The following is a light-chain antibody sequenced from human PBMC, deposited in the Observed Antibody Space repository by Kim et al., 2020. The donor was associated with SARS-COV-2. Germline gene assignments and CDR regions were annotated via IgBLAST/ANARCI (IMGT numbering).Light chain of an antibody. CDR2: TAS. CDR1: QNIDAW. V-gene: IGKV1-5*03. J-gene: IGKJ4*01. CDR3: QQYKTYPVT. Sequence: ASVGDRDTSTCPARQNIDAWLAWDQQKPGKAPKLLIYTASSLESEVPSRFSGSVSGTEFTLTISSLQPDDFATYYCQQYKTYPVTFGGGTKVDIK.